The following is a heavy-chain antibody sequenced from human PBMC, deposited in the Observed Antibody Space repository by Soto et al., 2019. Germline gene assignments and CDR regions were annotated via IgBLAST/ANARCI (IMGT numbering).Heavy chain of an antibody. Sequence: QPGGSLRLSCAASGFTFTIFATSWVRQSPGKGLEWVSTISGSGGSTYYADAVKGRFTISRDNSMGTLYLQMKSLRVEDTAIYYCAKEVSLGSTVDLGYWGQGTLVTVSS. CDR1: GFTFTIFA. CDR3: AKEVSLGSTVDLGY. V-gene: IGHV3-23*01. D-gene: IGHD7-27*01. CDR2: ISGSGGST. J-gene: IGHJ4*02.